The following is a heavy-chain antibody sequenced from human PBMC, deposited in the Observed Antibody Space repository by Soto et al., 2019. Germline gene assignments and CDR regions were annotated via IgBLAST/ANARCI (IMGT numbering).Heavy chain of an antibody. CDR2: ISWDGGST. V-gene: IGHV3-43D*04. Sequence: GGSLRLSCAASGLTLDDYAMHWVRQAPGKGREWVSLISWDGGSTYYADSVKGRFTISRDNSTNSLYLPMNSLRAEDPALYYCAKDIYNHPIPIFGLDHYPLYGMDVWGQGTTVTVSS. J-gene: IGHJ6*02. CDR1: GLTLDDYA. D-gene: IGHD3-3*01. CDR3: AKDIYNHPIPIFGLDHYPLYGMDV.